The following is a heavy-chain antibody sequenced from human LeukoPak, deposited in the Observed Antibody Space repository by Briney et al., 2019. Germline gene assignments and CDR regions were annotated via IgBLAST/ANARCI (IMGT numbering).Heavy chain of an antibody. CDR3: ARGAITIFGVVILDY. CDR2: IYTSGST. Sequence: SQTLSLTCAVSGGSISSGSYYWSWIRQPAGKGLEWIGRIYTSGSTNYNPSLKSRVTISVDTSKNQFSLKLSSVTAADTAVYYCARGAITIFGVVILDYWGQGTLVTVSS. D-gene: IGHD3-3*01. CDR1: GGSISSGSYY. V-gene: IGHV4-61*02. J-gene: IGHJ4*02.